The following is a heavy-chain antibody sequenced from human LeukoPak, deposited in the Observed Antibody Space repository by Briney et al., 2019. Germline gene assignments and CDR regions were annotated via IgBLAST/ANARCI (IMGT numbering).Heavy chain of an antibody. CDR3: AHRRGSKSWFDP. D-gene: IGHD3-10*01. J-gene: IGHJ5*02. CDR2: IYWDDDK. V-gene: IGHV2-5*02. CDR1: GFAVRTSGVG. Sequence: SGPTLVHPPQPLTLTCTFSGFAVRTSGVGVGWVRQPPGKALEWLALIYWDDDKRYTASLKGRVTITKDTSENQVVLTMTNMDPVDTATYYCAHRRGSKSWFDPWGQGTLVTVSS.